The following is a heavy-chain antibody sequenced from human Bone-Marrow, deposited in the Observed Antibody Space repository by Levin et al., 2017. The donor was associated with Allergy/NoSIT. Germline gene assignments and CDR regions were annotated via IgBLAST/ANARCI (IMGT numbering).Heavy chain of an antibody. CDR3: ARGGLLWFGEPSLFDY. Sequence: GGSLRLSRAASGFTFSDYYMSWIRQAPGKGLEWVSYISSSGSTIYYADSVKGRFTISRDNAKNSLYLQMNSLRAEDTAVYYCARGGLLWFGEPSLFDYWGQGTLVTVSS. CDR1: GFTFSDYY. CDR2: ISSSGSTI. V-gene: IGHV3-11*01. J-gene: IGHJ4*02. D-gene: IGHD3-10*01.